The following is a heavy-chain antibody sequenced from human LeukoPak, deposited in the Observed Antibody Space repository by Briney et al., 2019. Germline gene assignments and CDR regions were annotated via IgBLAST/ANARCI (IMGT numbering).Heavy chain of an antibody. CDR1: GYTFTSYC. D-gene: IGHD3-22*01. Sequence: ASVKVSCKASGYTFTSYCMHWVRQAPGQGLEWMGIINPSGGSTSYAQKFQGRVTITRDTSASTTYMDLYSLRSEDTAVYYCARVGLVGVISDAFDIWGQGTMVTVSS. J-gene: IGHJ3*02. CDR2: INPSGGST. V-gene: IGHV1-46*01. CDR3: ARVGLVGVISDAFDI.